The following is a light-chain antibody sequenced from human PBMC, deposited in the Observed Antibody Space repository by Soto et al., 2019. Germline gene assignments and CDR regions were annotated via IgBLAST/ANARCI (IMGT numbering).Light chain of an antibody. V-gene: IGLV2-8*01. J-gene: IGLJ1*01. Sequence: QSALTQPHSASGSVGQSVTISCTGTSSDVGAYNYVSWYQQHPGKAPKLMIYEVSKRPSGVPDRFSGSKSGYTASLTVSGLQAEDEADYYCSSHAGNNNYVFGTGTKVTVL. CDR2: EVS. CDR1: SSDVGAYNY. CDR3: SSHAGNNNYV.